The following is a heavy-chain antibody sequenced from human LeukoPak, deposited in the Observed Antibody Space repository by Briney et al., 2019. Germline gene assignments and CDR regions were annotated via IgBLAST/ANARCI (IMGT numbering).Heavy chain of an antibody. CDR1: GGTFSSYA. CDR2: IIPILGIA. Sequence: GASVKVSCKASGGTFSSYAISWVRQAPGQGLEWMGRIIPILGIANYAQKFQGRVTITADKSTSTAYMELSSLRSEDTAVYYCARDPPNYGGNSNPDYWGQGTLVTVSS. D-gene: IGHD4-17*01. V-gene: IGHV1-69*04. CDR3: ARDPPNYGGNSNPDY. J-gene: IGHJ4*02.